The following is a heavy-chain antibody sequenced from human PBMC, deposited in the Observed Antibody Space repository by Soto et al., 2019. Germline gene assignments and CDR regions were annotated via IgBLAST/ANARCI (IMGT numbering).Heavy chain of an antibody. CDR3: ARELYGDYAIES. CDR1: GFTFSSYS. V-gene: IGHV3-21*01. D-gene: IGHD4-17*01. CDR2: IGGSSDSI. J-gene: IGHJ4*02. Sequence: GWSLRLCCGASGFTFSSYSMNWVRQAPGKGLEWVSSIGGSSDSISYADSVKGRFTTSRDNAQMSLYLQMSSLRAEDTAVYYCARELYGDYAIESWGQGALVTVSS.